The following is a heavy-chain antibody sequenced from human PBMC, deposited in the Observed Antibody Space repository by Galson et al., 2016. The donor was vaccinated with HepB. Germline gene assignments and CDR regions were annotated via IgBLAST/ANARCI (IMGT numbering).Heavy chain of an antibody. CDR1: GGSFSAYF. Sequence: SETLSLTCAVNGGSFSAYFWTWIRQPPGKGLACIGEIDYRGNTKYNPSLKGRFTMSVDTSKTQCSLKLSSVTAADTAVYYCARHSHTVGLDFWGQGTLVTVSS. V-gene: IGHV4-34*01. J-gene: IGHJ4*02. CDR3: ARHSHTVGLDF. CDR2: IDYRGNT. D-gene: IGHD1-26*01.